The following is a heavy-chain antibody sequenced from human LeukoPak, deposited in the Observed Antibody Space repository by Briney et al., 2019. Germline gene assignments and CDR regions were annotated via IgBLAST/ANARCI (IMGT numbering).Heavy chain of an antibody. CDR1: GYTFTGYY. CDR3: ARDLISGRASGWFDP. CDR2: ISGYNGDT. Sequence: ATVKVSCKASGYTFTGYYMHWVRQAPGQGLEWMGWISGYNGDTNYAQIFQGRLTMTTDTSTSTAYMELRSLRSDDTAVYYCARDLISGRASGWFDPWGQGTLVTVSS. D-gene: IGHD3-10*01. V-gene: IGHV1-18*04. J-gene: IGHJ5*02.